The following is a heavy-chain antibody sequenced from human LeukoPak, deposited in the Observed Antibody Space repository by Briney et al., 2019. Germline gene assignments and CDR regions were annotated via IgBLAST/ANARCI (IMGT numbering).Heavy chain of an antibody. D-gene: IGHD3-22*01. Sequence: ASVKVSCKASGGTFSSYAISWVRQAPGQGLEWMGGIIPIFGTANYAQKFQGRVTITADESTSTAYMELSSLRSEDTAVYYCARDRRYYYDSSGYTDAFDIWGQGTMVTVSS. CDR3: ARDRRYYYDSSGYTDAFDI. CDR1: GGTFSSYA. V-gene: IGHV1-69*13. J-gene: IGHJ3*02. CDR2: IIPIFGTA.